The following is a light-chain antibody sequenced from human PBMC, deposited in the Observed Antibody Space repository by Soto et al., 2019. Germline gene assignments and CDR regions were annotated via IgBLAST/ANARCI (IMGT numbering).Light chain of an antibody. CDR2: RNN. CDR3: AAWDDSLSGRM. CDR1: SSNIGSSY. J-gene: IGLJ3*02. V-gene: IGLV1-47*01. Sequence: QSVLTQPPSASGTPGQRVTISCSGGSSNIGSSYVFWYQQLPGTAPKLLIYRNNQRPSGVPDRFSGSKSGTSASLAISGLRSEDEAHYYCAAWDDSLSGRMFGGGTNVTVL.